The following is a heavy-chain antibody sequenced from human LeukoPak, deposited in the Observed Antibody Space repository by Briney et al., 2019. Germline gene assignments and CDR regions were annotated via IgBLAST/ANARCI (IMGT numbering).Heavy chain of an antibody. D-gene: IGHD6-13*01. J-gene: IGHJ3*02. CDR1: GFTVSSNY. CDR2: IYSGGST. V-gene: IGHV3-53*01. CDR3: ARGCIAAAGWAFDI. Sequence: PGGSLRLSCAASGFTVSSNYMSWVRQAPGKGLEWVSVIYSGGSTYYADSVKGRFTISRDNSKNTLYLQMNSLRAEDTAVYYCARGCIAAAGWAFDIWGQGTMVTVSS.